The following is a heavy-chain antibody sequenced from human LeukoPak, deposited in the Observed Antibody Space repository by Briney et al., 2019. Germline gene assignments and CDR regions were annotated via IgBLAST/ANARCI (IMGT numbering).Heavy chain of an antibody. Sequence: ASVTVSCTASGYTFTSYDINWVRQATGQGLEWMGWMNPNSGNTGYAQKFQGRVTMTRNTSISTAYMELSSLRSEDTAVYYCARVGTGSSWYGLVNYYYGMDVWGQGTTVTVSS. V-gene: IGHV1-8*01. CDR1: GYTFTSYD. CDR3: ARVGTGSSWYGLVNYYYGMDV. D-gene: IGHD6-13*01. J-gene: IGHJ6*02. CDR2: MNPNSGNT.